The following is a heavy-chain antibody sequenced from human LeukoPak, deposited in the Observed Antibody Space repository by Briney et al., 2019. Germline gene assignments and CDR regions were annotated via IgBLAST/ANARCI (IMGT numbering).Heavy chain of an antibody. Sequence: GESLKISCKGSGYSFTTYWISWVRQMPGKGLEWMGRIDPSDSYTNYSPSFQGHVTISADKSISTAYLQWSSLKASDTAMYYCASIAARPFLFGMDVWGQGTTVTVSS. CDR3: ASIAARPFLFGMDV. J-gene: IGHJ6*02. CDR1: GYSFTTYW. CDR2: IDPSDSYT. V-gene: IGHV5-10-1*01. D-gene: IGHD6-6*01.